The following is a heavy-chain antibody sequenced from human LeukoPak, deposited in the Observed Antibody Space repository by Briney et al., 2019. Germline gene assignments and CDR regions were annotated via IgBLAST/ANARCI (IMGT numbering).Heavy chain of an antibody. CDR1: GFTFRSYS. CDR2: ISSSSSYI. J-gene: IGHJ4*02. Sequence: GGSLRLSCAASGFTFRSYSINWVRQAAGKGLEWVSSISSSSSYIYYADSVKGRFTISRDNSKNTLYLQMNSLRADDTAIYYCARDLNWGGGYWGQGTLVTVSS. CDR3: ARDLNWGGGY. V-gene: IGHV3-21*04. D-gene: IGHD7-27*01.